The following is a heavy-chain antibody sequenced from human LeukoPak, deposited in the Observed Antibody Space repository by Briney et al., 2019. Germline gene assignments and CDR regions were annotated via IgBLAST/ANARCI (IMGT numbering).Heavy chain of an antibody. CDR1: GHTLKDLS. V-gene: IGHV1-24*01. J-gene: IGHJ4*02. Sequence: ASVKVSCKACGHTLKDLSIYWVRQAPGKGLGWLGGFDPEDDERMYAPKFQGRVTVTEDNAIDTAYMELTSLSSDDTGGYYCSTETAGNYWGQGTLVTVSS. CDR3: STETAGNY. CDR2: FDPEDDER.